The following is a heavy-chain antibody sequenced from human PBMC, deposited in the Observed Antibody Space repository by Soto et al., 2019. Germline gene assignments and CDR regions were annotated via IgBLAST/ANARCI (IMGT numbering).Heavy chain of an antibody. J-gene: IGHJ4*02. D-gene: IGHD1-1*01. CDR3: AKRATGTYFDY. CDR2: ISGSGDST. CDR1: GFTFSSYA. V-gene: IGHV3-23*01. Sequence: EVQLLESGGGLVQPGGSLRLSCAASGFTFSSYAMSWVRQAPGRGLEWVSVISGSGDSTYYADSVKGRFTLSRDKSKNTLYLQMNSLRAEDTAVYYCAKRATGTYFDYWGQGTLVTVSS.